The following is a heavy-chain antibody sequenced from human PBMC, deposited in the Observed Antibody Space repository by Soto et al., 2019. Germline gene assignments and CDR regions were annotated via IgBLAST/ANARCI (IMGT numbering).Heavy chain of an antibody. CDR1: GASISGYY. J-gene: IGHJ4*02. CDR2: TYYRGST. CDR3: ARHLRATYYDFWSGPFDS. D-gene: IGHD3-3*01. Sequence: SETLSLTCTVSGASISGYYWSWIRQTPGKRLEWIGYTYYRGSTNYNPSLKSRVTISVDTSKNQFSLRLSSVTAADTAVYYCARHLRATYYDFWSGPFDSWGQGTLVTVSS. V-gene: IGHV4-59*08.